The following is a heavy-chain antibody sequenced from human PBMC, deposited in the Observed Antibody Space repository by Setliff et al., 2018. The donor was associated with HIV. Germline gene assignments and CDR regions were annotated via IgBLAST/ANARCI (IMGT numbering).Heavy chain of an antibody. Sequence: KASETLSLTCTVSGGSISSSSYYWGWIRQPPGKGLEWIGSIHYSGSTYYNPSLKSRVTISVDTSKSQFSLKLSSVTAADTAVYYCARQFDSWGQGTLVTVSS. CDR1: GGSISSSSYY. CDR3: ARQFDS. CDR2: IHYSGST. V-gene: IGHV4-39*01. J-gene: IGHJ4*02.